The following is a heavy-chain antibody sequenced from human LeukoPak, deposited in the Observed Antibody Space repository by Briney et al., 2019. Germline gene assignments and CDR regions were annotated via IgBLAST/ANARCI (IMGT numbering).Heavy chain of an antibody. CDR2: INHSGST. V-gene: IGHV4-34*01. CDR1: GGSFSGYY. D-gene: IGHD6-13*01. Sequence: PSETLSLTCAVYGGSFSGYYWSWIRQPPGKGLEWIGEINHSGSTNYNPSLKSRVTISVDTSKNQFSLKLSSVTAADTAVYYCARAGIAAAGPDYWGQGTLVTVSS. J-gene: IGHJ4*02. CDR3: ARAGIAAAGPDY.